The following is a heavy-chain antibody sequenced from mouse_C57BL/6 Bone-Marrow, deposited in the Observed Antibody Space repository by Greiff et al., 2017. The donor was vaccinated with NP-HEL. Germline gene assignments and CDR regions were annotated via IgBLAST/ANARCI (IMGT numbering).Heavy chain of an antibody. V-gene: IGHV5-6*02. J-gene: IGHJ3*01. D-gene: IGHD1-1*01. CDR2: ISSGGSYT. CDR3: ARHWYYERGFAY. Sequence: DVMLVESGGDLVKPGGSLKLSCAASGFTFSSYGMSWVRQTPDKRLEWVATISSGGSYTYYPDSVKGRFTISRDNAKNTLYLQMSSLKSEDTAMYYCARHWYYERGFAYWGQGTLVTVSA. CDR1: GFTFSSYG.